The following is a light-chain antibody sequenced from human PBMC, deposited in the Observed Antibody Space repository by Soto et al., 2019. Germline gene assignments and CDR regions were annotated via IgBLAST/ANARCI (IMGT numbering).Light chain of an antibody. CDR1: QSVSSSY. CDR3: QQYGSSPPIT. V-gene: IGKV3-20*01. J-gene: IGKJ5*01. CDR2: GAS. Sequence: EIVLRQSPGTLSLSPGERATLSCRAGQSVSSSYLAWYQQKPGQAPRLLIYGASSRATGIPDRFSGSGSGTDFTLTISRLEPEDFAVYYCQQYGSSPPITFGQGTLLQIK.